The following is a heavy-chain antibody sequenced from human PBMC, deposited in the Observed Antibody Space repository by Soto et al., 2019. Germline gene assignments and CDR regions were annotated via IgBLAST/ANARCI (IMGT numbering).Heavy chain of an antibody. CDR3: ARVGGINWFDP. Sequence: QVQLQESGPGLVKPSQTLSLPCTVSGCSISSGGYYWSWIRQHPGKGLEWIGYIYYSGSTYYNPSLKSRVTISVDTSKNQFSRKLSSVTAADTAVYYCARVGGINWFDPWGQGTLVTVSS. D-gene: IGHD3-16*01. V-gene: IGHV4-31*03. J-gene: IGHJ5*02. CDR1: GCSISSGGYY. CDR2: IYYSGST.